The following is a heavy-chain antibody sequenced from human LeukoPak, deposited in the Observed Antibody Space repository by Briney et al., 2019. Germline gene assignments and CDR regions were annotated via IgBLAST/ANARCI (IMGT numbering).Heavy chain of an antibody. V-gene: IGHV3-7*03. Sequence: PGGSPRLSCAASGFTFSNYWIHWVRQAPGKGLEWVANIKKDGSETYYVDSVKGRFTISRDNAKNSLYLQMNSLRAEDTAMYYCARGRYSGTTYYFDYWGQGTLVTVSS. J-gene: IGHJ4*02. CDR2: IKKDGSET. CDR3: ARGRYSGTTYYFDY. CDR1: GFTFSNYW. D-gene: IGHD5-12*01.